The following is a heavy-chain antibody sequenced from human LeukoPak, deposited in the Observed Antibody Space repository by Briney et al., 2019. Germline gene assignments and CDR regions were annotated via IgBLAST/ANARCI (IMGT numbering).Heavy chain of an antibody. V-gene: IGHV3-30*02. CDR2: IRYDGSNK. CDR3: AREGIAVAGTGGYFDY. J-gene: IGHJ4*02. D-gene: IGHD6-19*01. CDR1: GFTFSSYG. Sequence: PGGSLRLSCAASGFTFSSYGMHWVRQAPGKGLEWVTFIRYDGSNKYYANSVKGRFTISRDNSKNTLYLQMNSLRAEDTAVYYCAREGIAVAGTGGYFDYWGQGTLVTVSS.